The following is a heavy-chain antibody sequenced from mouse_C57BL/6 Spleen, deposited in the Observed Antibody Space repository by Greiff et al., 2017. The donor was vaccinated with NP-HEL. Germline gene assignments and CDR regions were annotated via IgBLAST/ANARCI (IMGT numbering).Heavy chain of an antibody. CDR2: IYPGDGDT. D-gene: IGHD2-12*01. J-gene: IGHJ4*01. CDR1: GYAFSSSW. CDR3: ARELPRYYYAMDY. Sequence: QVQLQQSGPELVKPGASVKISCKASGYAFSSSWMNWVKQRPGKGLEWIGRIYPGDGDTNYNGKFKGKATLTAGKSSSTAYMQLSSLTSEDSAIYYCARELPRYYYAMDYWGQGTSVTVSS. V-gene: IGHV1-82*01.